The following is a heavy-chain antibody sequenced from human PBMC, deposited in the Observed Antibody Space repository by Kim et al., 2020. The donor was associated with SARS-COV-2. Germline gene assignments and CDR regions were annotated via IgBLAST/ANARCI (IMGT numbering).Heavy chain of an antibody. D-gene: IGHD6-13*01. CDR3: ARAAAGTGYYYGMDV. V-gene: IGHV4-34*01. J-gene: IGHJ6*02. Sequence: PSPKSRVTISVDTSKNQFSLKLSSVTAADTAVYYCARAAAGTGYYYGMDVWGQGTTVTVSS.